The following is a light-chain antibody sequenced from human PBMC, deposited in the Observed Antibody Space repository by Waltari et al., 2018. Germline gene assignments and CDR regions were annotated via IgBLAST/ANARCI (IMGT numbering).Light chain of an antibody. J-gene: IGLJ2*01. CDR1: RGSIASNY. CDR2: EDN. V-gene: IGLV6-57*02. CDR3: QSYDSSNVV. Sequence: NFMLTQPHSVSESPGKTVTISCTGSRGSIASNYVQWYQQRPGSAPTTEIYEDNQRPSGVPDRFSGSIDSSSNSASLTISGLKTEDEADYYCQSYDSSNVVFGGGTKLTVL.